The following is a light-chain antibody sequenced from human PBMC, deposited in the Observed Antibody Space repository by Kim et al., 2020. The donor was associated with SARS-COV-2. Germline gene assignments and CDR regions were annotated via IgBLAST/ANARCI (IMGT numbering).Light chain of an antibody. V-gene: IGKV3-11*01. CDR1: ESVNTY. Sequence: PGERATRSCTASESVNTYLAWYQQIPGQAPRLLIYDASNRATGIPARFSGSGSGTDFTLTISSLEPEDFAVYYCQQRSTWPPRITFGQGTRLEIK. J-gene: IGKJ5*01. CDR2: DAS. CDR3: QQRSTWPPRIT.